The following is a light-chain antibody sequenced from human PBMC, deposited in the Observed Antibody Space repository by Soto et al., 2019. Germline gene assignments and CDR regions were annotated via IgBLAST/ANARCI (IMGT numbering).Light chain of an antibody. CDR1: SSDVGNYIF. Sequence: QSALTQPASVSGSPGQSITISCTGTSSDVGNYIFVSWYRQHPGKAPKLMIYDTNNRPSGVSNRCSGSKSGNTASLTISGLQAEDEADYYCVSYTTSASYVFGTGTKVTVL. CDR3: VSYTTSASYV. V-gene: IGLV2-14*01. CDR2: DTN. J-gene: IGLJ1*01.